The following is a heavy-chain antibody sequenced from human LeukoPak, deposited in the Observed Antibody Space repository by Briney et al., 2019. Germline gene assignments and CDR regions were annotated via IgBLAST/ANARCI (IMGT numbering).Heavy chain of an antibody. J-gene: IGHJ4*02. D-gene: IGHD3-10*01. V-gene: IGHV1-8*02. CDR1: GYTFTSYA. CDR2: MNPNSGNT. Sequence: ASVKVSCKASGYTFTSYAMNWVRQAPGQGLEWMGWMNPNSGNTGYAQKFQGRVTMTRNTYISTAYMELSSLRSEDTAVYYCARGPPSGVDYWGQGTLVTVSS. CDR3: ARGPPSGVDY.